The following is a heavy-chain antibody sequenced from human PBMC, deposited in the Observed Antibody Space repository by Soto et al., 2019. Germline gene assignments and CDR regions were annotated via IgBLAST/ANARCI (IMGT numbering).Heavy chain of an antibody. V-gene: IGHV1-18*01. CDR1: GYTFTTYG. CDR3: ARVYCGGDCFSGGDFDY. J-gene: IGHJ4*02. CDR2: ISVYKGDT. D-gene: IGHD2-21*01. Sequence: QVQLVQSGTEVKKAGSAVKVSCKTSGYTFTTYGISWIRQAPGQGLEWIAWISVYKGDTNSAQNVQGRVTMTTDTLTTTACLELGSLRSDDTAVYYCARVYCGGDCFSGGDFDYWGQGTLVTVS.